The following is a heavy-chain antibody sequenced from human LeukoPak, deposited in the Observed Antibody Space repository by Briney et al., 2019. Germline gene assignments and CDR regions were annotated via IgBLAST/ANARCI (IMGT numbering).Heavy chain of an antibody. D-gene: IGHD2-2*01. V-gene: IGHV4-34*01. CDR1: GGSFSGYY. Sequence: PSETLSLTCAVYGGSFSGYYWSWIRQPPGKGLEWIGEINHSGSTNYNASLKSRVTISVDTSKNQFSLKLSSVTAADTAVYYCARLGYCSSTSCYPYDYWGQGTLVTVSS. CDR3: ARLGYCSSTSCYPYDY. CDR2: INHSGST. J-gene: IGHJ4*02.